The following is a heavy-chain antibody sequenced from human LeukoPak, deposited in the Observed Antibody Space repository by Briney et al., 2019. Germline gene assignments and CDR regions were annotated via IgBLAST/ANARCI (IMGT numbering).Heavy chain of an antibody. V-gene: IGHV1-69*05. CDR2: IIPIFGRA. CDR3: ARVPMIVVAAIDY. Sequence: ASVKVSCKASGGTFSSEAFIWVRQAPGQGLEWMGGIIPIFGRADYAQRFQDIVSITTDESTSTVYMELSSLRSDDTAVYYCARVPMIVVAAIDYWGQGTLVTVSS. J-gene: IGHJ4*02. D-gene: IGHD3-22*01. CDR1: GGTFSSEA.